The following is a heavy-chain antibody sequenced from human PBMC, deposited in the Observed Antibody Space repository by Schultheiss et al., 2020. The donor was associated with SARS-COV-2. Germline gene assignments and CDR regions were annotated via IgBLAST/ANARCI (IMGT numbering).Heavy chain of an antibody. Sequence: GGSLRLSCAASGFTFSDYYMSWIRQAPGKGLEWVSYISSSGSTIYYADSVKGRFTISRDNAKNSLYLQMNSLRAEDTAVYYCARSTVTTWGFYYFVYWGQGTLVTVSS. CDR3: ARSTVTTWGFYYFVY. J-gene: IGHJ4*02. CDR2: ISSSGSTI. CDR1: GFTFSDYY. V-gene: IGHV3-11*01. D-gene: IGHD4-17*01.